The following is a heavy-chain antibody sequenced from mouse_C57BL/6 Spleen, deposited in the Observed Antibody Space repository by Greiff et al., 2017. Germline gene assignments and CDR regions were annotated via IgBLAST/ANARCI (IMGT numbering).Heavy chain of an antibody. J-gene: IGHJ4*01. CDR1: GYTFTSSW. V-gene: IGHV14-3*01. Sequence: EVQLQQSVAELVRPGASVKMSCTASGYTFTSSWMNWVKQRPEQGLEWIGRIYPANGNTKYTAKFQGKATLTADTSSNTAYMQLSSLTSEDSAVYYCASANEDAVDYWGQGTSVTVSS. CDR3: ASANEDAVDY. CDR2: IYPANGNT.